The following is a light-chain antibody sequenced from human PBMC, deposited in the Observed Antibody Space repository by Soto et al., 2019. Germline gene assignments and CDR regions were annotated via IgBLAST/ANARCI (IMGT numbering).Light chain of an antibody. CDR1: QSVSDN. J-gene: IGKJ1*01. CDR3: QQFNSWLWT. CDR2: GAS. Sequence: EIVMTQSPATLSVSPGERATLSCRASQSVSDNLAWYQQKPGQAPRLLIYGASTRATGIPARFSGSGSGTEFTLTISRLQSEDSAVYYCQQFNSWLWTFGQGTTVEIK. V-gene: IGKV3-15*01.